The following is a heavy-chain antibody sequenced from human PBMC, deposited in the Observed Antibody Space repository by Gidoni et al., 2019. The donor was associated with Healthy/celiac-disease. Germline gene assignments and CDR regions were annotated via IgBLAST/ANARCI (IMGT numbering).Heavy chain of an antibody. CDR1: GYTLTELS. D-gene: IGHD2-8*01. J-gene: IGHJ4*02. V-gene: IGHV1-24*01. CDR2: FDPEDGET. Sequence: QVQLVQSGAEVKKPGASVKVSGKGSGYTLTELSMHWVRQAPGKGLEWMGGFDPEDGETIYAQKFQGRVTMTEDTSTDTAYMELSSLRSEDTAVYYCATSMLGRAGSDYFDYWGQGTLVTVSS. CDR3: ATSMLGRAGSDYFDY.